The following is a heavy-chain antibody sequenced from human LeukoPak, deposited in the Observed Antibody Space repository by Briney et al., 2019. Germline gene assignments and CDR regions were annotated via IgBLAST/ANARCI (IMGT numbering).Heavy chain of an antibody. V-gene: IGHV4-39*01. CDR2: IYYTGST. CDR1: GGSISSSSYY. J-gene: IGHJ5*02. D-gene: IGHD6-19*01. CDR3: ARLRGDSGWFPTCWFDP. Sequence: SETLSLTCTVSGGSISSSSYYWGWIRQPPGKGLEWIGSIYYTGSTYYNPSLKSRVTISVDTSKNQFSLKLSSVTAADTAVYYCARLRGDSGWFPTCWFDPWGQGTLVTVSS.